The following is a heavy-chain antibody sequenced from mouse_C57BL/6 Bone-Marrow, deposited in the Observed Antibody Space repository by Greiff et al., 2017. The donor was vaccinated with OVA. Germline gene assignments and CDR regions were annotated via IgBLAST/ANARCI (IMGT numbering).Heavy chain of an antibody. J-gene: IGHJ2*01. CDR1: GYTFTSYW. CDR2: INPSNGGT. V-gene: IGHV1-53*01. CDR3: ARWGPYYSNYVYFDY. Sequence: QVQLQQPGTELVKPGASVKLSCKASGYTFTSYWMHWVKQRPGQGLEWIGNINPSNGGTNYNEKFKSKATLTVDKSSSTAYMQLSSLTSEDSAVYYYARWGPYYSNYVYFDYWGQGTTLTVSS. D-gene: IGHD2-5*01.